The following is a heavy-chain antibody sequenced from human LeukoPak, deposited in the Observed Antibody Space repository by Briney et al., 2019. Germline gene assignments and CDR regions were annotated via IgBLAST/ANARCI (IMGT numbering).Heavy chain of an antibody. Sequence: PGGSPRLSCAASGFSFDDYAMHWVRQAPGKGLEWVSGISWNSGSIGYADSVKGRFTISRDNAKNSLYLQMNSLRAEDTALYYCAKDGYCSSTSCQRGFDYWGQGILVTVSS. D-gene: IGHD2-2*01. CDR3: AKDGYCSSTSCQRGFDY. J-gene: IGHJ4*02. CDR1: GFSFDDYA. CDR2: ISWNSGSI. V-gene: IGHV3-9*01.